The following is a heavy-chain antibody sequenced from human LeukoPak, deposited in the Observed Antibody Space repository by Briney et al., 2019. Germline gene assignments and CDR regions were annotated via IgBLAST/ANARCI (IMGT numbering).Heavy chain of an antibody. CDR3: ARGVVPAAIPDY. CDR1: GGSISSGDYY. CDR2: IYDSGST. D-gene: IGHD2-2*02. J-gene: IGHJ4*02. Sequence: SETLSLTCTVSGGSISSGDYYWSWIRQPPGKGLEWIGYIYDSGSTYYNPSLKSRVTLSVDTSKNQFSLKLSSVTAADTAVYYCARGVVPAAIPDYWGQGTLVTVSS. V-gene: IGHV4-30-4*08.